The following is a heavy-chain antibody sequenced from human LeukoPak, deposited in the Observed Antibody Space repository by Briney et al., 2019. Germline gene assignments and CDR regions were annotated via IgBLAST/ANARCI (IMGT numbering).Heavy chain of an antibody. V-gene: IGHV4-61*02. CDR3: ARHGRYSSSPNY. Sequence: SQTLSLTCTVSGGSISSGSYYWSWIRQPAGKGLEWIGRIYTSGSTNYNPSLKSRVTISVDTSKNQFSLKLSSVTAADTAVYYCARHGRYSSSPNYWGQGTLVTVSS. D-gene: IGHD6-6*01. CDR2: IYTSGST. CDR1: GGSISSGSYY. J-gene: IGHJ4*02.